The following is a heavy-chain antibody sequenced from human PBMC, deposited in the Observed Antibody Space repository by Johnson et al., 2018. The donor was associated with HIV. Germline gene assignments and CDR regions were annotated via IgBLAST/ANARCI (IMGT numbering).Heavy chain of an antibody. CDR3: ARDLPYYDSSGYEAFDI. D-gene: IGHD3-22*01. J-gene: IGHJ3*02. CDR2: SEWDGAT. CDR1: GFTFHNYG. V-gene: IGHV3-20*04. Sequence: VQLVESGGGVVRPGGSLRPSCAASGFTFHNYGMSWVRQAPAKGLEWVSGSEWDGATGDADSGKGRFSIPRDHAKTSLYVQMNSLRAEDTALYYCARDLPYYDSSGYEAFDISAQGTMVTVSS.